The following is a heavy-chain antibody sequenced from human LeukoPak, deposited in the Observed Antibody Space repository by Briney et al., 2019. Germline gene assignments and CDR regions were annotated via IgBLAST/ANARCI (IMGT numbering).Heavy chain of an antibody. CDR1: GGSISSGGYS. CDR2: IYHSGST. D-gene: IGHD6-13*01. Sequence: PSETLSLTCAVSGGSISSGGYSWSWLRQPPGKGLEWIGYIYHSGSTYYNPSLKSRVTISVDRSKNQFSLKLSSVTAADTAVYYCARVGRQLGTVFDYWGQGTLVTVSS. V-gene: IGHV4-30-2*01. CDR3: ARVGRQLGTVFDY. J-gene: IGHJ4*02.